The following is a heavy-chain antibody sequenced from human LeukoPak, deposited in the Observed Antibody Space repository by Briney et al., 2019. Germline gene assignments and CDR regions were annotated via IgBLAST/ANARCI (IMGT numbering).Heavy chain of an antibody. CDR2: IYYSGST. CDR3: ARDFRSDYGDYVGLYY. J-gene: IGHJ4*02. Sequence: SETLSLTCTVPGGSISSYYWSWIRQPPGKGLEWIGYIYYSGSTNYNPSLKSRVTISVDTSKNQFSLKLSSVTAADTAVYYCARDFRSDYGDYVGLYYWGQGTLVTVSS. CDR1: GGSISSYY. D-gene: IGHD4-17*01. V-gene: IGHV4-59*01.